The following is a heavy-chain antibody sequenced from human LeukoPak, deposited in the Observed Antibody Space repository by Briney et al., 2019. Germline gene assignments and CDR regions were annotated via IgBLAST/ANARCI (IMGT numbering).Heavy chain of an antibody. CDR2: ISRSSNYI. Sequence: PGGSLRLSCAASGFTFSSYAMSWVRQAPGKGLEWVSSISRSSNYIYYADSVKGRFTISRDNAKNSLYLQINSLRAEDTPVYYCARGENNYGYYYFDYWGQGTLVTVSS. J-gene: IGHJ4*02. CDR1: GFTFSSYA. V-gene: IGHV3-21*01. CDR3: ARGENNYGYYYFDY. D-gene: IGHD5-24*01.